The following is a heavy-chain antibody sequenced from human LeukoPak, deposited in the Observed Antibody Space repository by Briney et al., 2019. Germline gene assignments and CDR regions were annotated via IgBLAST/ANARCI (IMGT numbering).Heavy chain of an antibody. CDR1: GGSFSGYY. V-gene: IGHV4-34*01. CDR3: ARDGIPYMWFYP. Sequence: SETLSLTCAVYGGSFSGYYWSWIRQPPGKGLEWIGEINHSGSTNYNPSLKSRVTISVDTSKNQFSLKLSSVTAADTAVYYCARDGIPYMWFYPWGQGTLSSVSS. J-gene: IGHJ5*02. CDR2: INHSGST. D-gene: IGHD1-1*01.